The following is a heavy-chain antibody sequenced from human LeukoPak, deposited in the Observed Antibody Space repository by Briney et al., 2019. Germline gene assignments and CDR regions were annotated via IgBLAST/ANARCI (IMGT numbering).Heavy chain of an antibody. D-gene: IGHD3-3*01. V-gene: IGHV3-48*03. CDR2: ISSSGSTV. Sequence: PGGSLRLSCAASGFTFSSYEMNWVRQAPGKGLEWVSYISSSGSTVYYADSVKGRFTISRDNAKNSLYLQMNSLRAEDTAVYYCARDAGSYDFWSGLKGDNWFDPWGQGTLVTVSS. J-gene: IGHJ5*02. CDR3: ARDAGSYDFWSGLKGDNWFDP. CDR1: GFTFSSYE.